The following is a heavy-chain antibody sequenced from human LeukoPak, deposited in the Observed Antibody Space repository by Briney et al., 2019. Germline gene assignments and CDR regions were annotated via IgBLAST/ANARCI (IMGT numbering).Heavy chain of an antibody. V-gene: IGHV3-23*01. CDR2: ISGSGGST. CDR3: AKVGEDGYNF. Sequence: GGSLRLSRAASGFTFSSYAMSWVRQAPGTGLEWVSAISGSGGSTYYADSVKGRFTISRDNSKNTLYLQMNSLRAEDTAVYYCAKVGEDGYNFGGQGTLVTVSS. D-gene: IGHD5-24*01. J-gene: IGHJ4*02. CDR1: GFTFSSYA.